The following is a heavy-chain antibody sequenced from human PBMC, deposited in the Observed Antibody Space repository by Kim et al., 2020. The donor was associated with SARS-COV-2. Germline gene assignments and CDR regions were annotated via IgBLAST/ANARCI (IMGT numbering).Heavy chain of an antibody. Sequence: SETLSLTCTVSGGSISSSSYYWGWIRQPPGKGLEWIGSIYYSGSTYYNPSLKSRVTISVDTSKNQFSLKLSSVTAADTAVYYCASPEYSSSLIDYWGQGTLVTVSS. CDR2: IYYSGST. CDR1: GGSISSSSYY. D-gene: IGHD6-6*01. J-gene: IGHJ4*02. V-gene: IGHV4-39*01. CDR3: ASPEYSSSLIDY.